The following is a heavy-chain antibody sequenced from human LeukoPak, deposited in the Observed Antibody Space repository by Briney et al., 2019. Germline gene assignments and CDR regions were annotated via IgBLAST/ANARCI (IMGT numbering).Heavy chain of an antibody. J-gene: IGHJ3*02. CDR3: ARDPTPYYDYVWGSYRSPDAFDI. V-gene: IGHV3-21*01. CDR2: ISSSSSYI. D-gene: IGHD3-16*02. CDR1: GFTFSSYS. Sequence: GGSLRLSCAASGFTFSSYSMNWVRQAPGKGLEWVSSISSSSSYIYYADSVKGRFTISRDNAKNSLYLQMNSLRAEDTAVYYCARDPTPYYDYVWGSYRSPDAFDIWGQGTMVTVSS.